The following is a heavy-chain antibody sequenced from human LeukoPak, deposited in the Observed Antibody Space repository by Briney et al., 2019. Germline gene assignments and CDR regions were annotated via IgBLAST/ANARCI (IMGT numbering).Heavy chain of an antibody. V-gene: IGHV3-53*01. J-gene: IGHJ5*01. D-gene: IGHD3-10*01. CDR2: IYSGGRT. CDR1: GFTLSSNY. CDR3: ARALMDPYGFDS. Sequence: PGGSLRFSCAASGFTLSSNYVSWVRQAPGKGLEWVSVIYSGGRTYYAESVKGRFTISRDNSKNTLFLQMNSLTADDTAMYYCARALMDPYGFDSWGQGTLVTVSS.